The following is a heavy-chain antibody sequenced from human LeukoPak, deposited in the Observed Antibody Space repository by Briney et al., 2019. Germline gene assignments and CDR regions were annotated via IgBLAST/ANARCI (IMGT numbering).Heavy chain of an antibody. J-gene: IGHJ4*02. V-gene: IGHV1-46*01. CDR1: GYSLTNYY. CDR2: INPSGGRT. D-gene: IGHD5-12*01. Sequence: GASVKVSCKAFGYSLTNYYVHWVRQAPGQGREWMGEINPSGGRTSYAPKFQGRITVTRDTYTNTVYMALSSLRSEDTATYYCARGAPTTRIGAGRFDYWGQGSLLTVAS. CDR3: ARGAPTTRIGAGRFDY.